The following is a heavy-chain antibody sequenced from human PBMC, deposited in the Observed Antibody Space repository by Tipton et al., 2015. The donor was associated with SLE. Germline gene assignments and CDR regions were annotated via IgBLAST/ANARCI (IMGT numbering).Heavy chain of an antibody. CDR1: GGSISSGSYY. V-gene: IGHV4-61*09. CDR2: IYNSGSA. D-gene: IGHD5-12*01. J-gene: IGHJ4*02. CDR3: ARGGVGGYDYFDF. Sequence: TLSLTCTVSGGSISSGSYYWSWIRQSAGKGLEWIGHIYNSGSAHYNPSLQSRVIISGDTSKNQFSLELTYVTAADTAVYYCARGGVGGYDYFDFWGQGSLVTVSS.